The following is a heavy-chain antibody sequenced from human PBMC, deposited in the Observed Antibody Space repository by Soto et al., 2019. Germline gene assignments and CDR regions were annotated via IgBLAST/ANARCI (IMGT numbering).Heavy chain of an antibody. Sequence: SVKVSCKASGYTFTYRYLHWVRQAPGQALEWMGWITPFNGNTNYAQKFQDRVTITRDRSMSTAYMELSSLRSEDTAMYYCASHSSSSFYYYGMDVWGQGTTVTVSS. CDR1: GYTFTYRY. CDR3: ASHSSSSFYYYGMDV. J-gene: IGHJ6*02. V-gene: IGHV1-45*02. D-gene: IGHD6-6*01. CDR2: ITPFNGNT.